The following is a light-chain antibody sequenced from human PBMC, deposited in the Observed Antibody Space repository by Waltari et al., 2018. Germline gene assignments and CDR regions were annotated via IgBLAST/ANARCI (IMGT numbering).Light chain of an antibody. CDR1: QSLSNY. Sequence: DIQMTESPSSLSASVGDRVTITCRASQSLSNYLNWYQHKAGEAPNLLIHGAFNLQSGVPSRFSGSGSGTDFTLTISSLQPEDVATYYCHQTRSLPDTFGQGTKLEI. CDR2: GAF. J-gene: IGKJ2*01. V-gene: IGKV1-39*01. CDR3: HQTRSLPDT.